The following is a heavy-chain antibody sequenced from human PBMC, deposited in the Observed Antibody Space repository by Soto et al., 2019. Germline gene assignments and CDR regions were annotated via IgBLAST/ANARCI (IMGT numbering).Heavy chain of an antibody. CDR3: ARGGRSYYEY. J-gene: IGHJ4*02. CDR1: GFIFSTYW. V-gene: IGHV3-7*03. CDR2: IKPDGSAK. Sequence: GSLRLSCAASGFIFSTYWMTWVRQAPGKGLEWVDNIKPDGSAKNYVDSVKGRFTISRDNAKNSLYLQMNSLRAEDTAVYYCARGGRSYYEYWGQGTLVTVSS.